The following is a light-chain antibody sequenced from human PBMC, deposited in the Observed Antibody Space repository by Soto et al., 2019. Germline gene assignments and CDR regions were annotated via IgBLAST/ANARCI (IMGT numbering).Light chain of an antibody. CDR2: GAS. CDR3: QHFGNSLWT. V-gene: IGKV3-20*01. CDR1: QSVASRN. J-gene: IGKJ1*01. Sequence: EIVLTQSPGTLSLSPGERATLSCRASQSVASRNLAWYQQKAGQAPRLLIYGASSRAIHTPDRFSGSGSGTDFTLTISGLEPDDFAVYYCQHFGNSLWTFGQGTKVEI.